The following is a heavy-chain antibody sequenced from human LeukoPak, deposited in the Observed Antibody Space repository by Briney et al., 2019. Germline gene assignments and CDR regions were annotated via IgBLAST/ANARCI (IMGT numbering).Heavy chain of an antibody. CDR2: ISSSSSYI. J-gene: IGHJ4*02. CDR3: AGDVDTAMVDDWGCLDY. Sequence: MTGGSLRLSCAASGFTFSSYSMNWVRQAPGKGLEWVSSISSSSSYIYYADSVKGRFTISRDNAKNSLYLQMNSLRAEDTAVYYCAGDVDTAMVDDWGCLDYWGQGTLVTVSS. D-gene: IGHD5-18*01. CDR1: GFTFSSYS. V-gene: IGHV3-21*01.